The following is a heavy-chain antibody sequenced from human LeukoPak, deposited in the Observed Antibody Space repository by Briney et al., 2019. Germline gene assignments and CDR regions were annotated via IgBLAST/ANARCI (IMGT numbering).Heavy chain of an antibody. D-gene: IGHD3-3*01. CDR3: ARVDTDYDFWSGYPMYNWFDP. V-gene: IGHV4-59*10. J-gene: IGHJ5*02. Sequence: SETLSLTCAVYGGSFSGYYWSWIRQPAGKGLEWIGRIYTSGSTNYNPSLKSRVTMSVDTSKNQFSLKLSSVSAADTAVYYCARVDTDYDFWSGYPMYNWFDPWGQGTLVTVSS. CDR2: IYTSGST. CDR1: GGSFSGYY.